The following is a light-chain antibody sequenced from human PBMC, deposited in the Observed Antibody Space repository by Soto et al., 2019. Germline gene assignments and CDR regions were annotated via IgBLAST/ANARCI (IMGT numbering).Light chain of an antibody. Sequence: EIVLTQSPGTLSLSPGERATPSCRASQSVSSNYLAWYQQKPGQAPRLLIYGASSRATGIPDRFSGSGSGTDFTLTISRLEPEDFAVYYCQQYGSSYRTFGQGTKVEIK. V-gene: IGKV3-20*01. J-gene: IGKJ1*01. CDR3: QQYGSSYRT. CDR1: QSVSSNY. CDR2: GAS.